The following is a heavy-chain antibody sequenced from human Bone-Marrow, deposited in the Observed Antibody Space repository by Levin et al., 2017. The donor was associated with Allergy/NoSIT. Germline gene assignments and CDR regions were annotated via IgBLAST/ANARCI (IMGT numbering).Heavy chain of an antibody. CDR2: ISSYNGNT. CDR1: GYTFSLYG. D-gene: IGHD3-22*01. V-gene: IGHV1-18*01. Sequence: ASVKVSCKASGYTFSLYGITWVRQAPGQGLEWMGWISSYNGNTDYAQNLHGRVTMTTDTSTSTVHMELRSLTSDDTAVYYCARVDYYDSSGYFSIWGQGTLVTVSS. J-gene: IGHJ4*02. CDR3: ARVDYYDSSGYFSI.